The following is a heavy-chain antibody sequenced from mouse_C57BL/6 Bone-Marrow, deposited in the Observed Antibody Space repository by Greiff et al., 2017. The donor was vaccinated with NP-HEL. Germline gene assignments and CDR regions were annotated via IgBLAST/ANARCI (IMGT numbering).Heavy chain of an antibody. D-gene: IGHD5-1*01. CDR2: IWGGGST. V-gene: IGHV2-9*01. CDR3: AKREYRFAY. J-gene: IGHJ3*01. CDR1: GFSLTSYG. Sequence: VKLMESGPGLVAPSQSLSITCTVSGFSLTSYGVDWVRQPPGQGLEWLGVIWGGGSTNYNSALMPRLSISKDNSKSQVFLKMNSLQPDDTAMYYCAKREYRFAYWGQGTLVTVSA.